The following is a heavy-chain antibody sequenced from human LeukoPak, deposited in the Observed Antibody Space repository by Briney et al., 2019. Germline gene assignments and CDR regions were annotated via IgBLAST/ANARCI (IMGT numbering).Heavy chain of an antibody. CDR3: ARVDAASLAVHY. Sequence: ASVKVSCKTSGYTFTSFFLNWVRQAPGQWLEWVGRINPNSGATESGQKFQGRDIMTRDTSITTAYMELSSLTFDDTAVYYGARVDAASLAVHYWGQGTLVTVSS. CDR2: INPNSGAT. CDR1: GYTFTSFF. J-gene: IGHJ4*02. V-gene: IGHV1-2*06. D-gene: IGHD6-13*01.